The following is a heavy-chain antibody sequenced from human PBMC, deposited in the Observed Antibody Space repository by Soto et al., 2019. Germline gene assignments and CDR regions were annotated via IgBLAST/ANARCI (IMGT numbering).Heavy chain of an antibody. CDR2: ISANNRNT. D-gene: IGHD3-10*01. Sequence: GASVKVSCKASGYTSLTYGISWVRQAPGQGLEWMGWISANNRNTNYAQKLQGRATMTTDTSTNTAYMELRSLRSDDTAVYYCARAGIANYYGSGSYIYYIDVWGTGTTVTVAS. J-gene: IGHJ6*03. CDR3: ARAGIANYYGSGSYIYYIDV. CDR1: GYTSLTYG. V-gene: IGHV1-18*01.